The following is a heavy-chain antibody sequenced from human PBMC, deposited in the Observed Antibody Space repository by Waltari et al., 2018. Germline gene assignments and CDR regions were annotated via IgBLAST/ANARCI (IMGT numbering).Heavy chain of an antibody. J-gene: IGHJ4*02. CDR1: GYTFTSFG. D-gene: IGHD6-13*01. CDR2: ISAYDGNT. V-gene: IGHV1-18*01. Sequence: CEASGYTFTSFGISWVRQAPGQGLEWMGWISAYDGNTNYAQNLQGRVTMTTDTSTSTAYMELRSLRPDDTAVYYCARGGDGSSSWYWGQGTLVTVSS. CDR3: ARGGDGSSSWY.